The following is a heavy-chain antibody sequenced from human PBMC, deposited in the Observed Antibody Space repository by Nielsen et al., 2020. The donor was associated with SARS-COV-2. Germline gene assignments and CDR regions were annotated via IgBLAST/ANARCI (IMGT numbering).Heavy chain of an antibody. J-gene: IGHJ4*02. CDR2: IWYNENT. CDR1: GGSINSGSYY. V-gene: IGHV4-31*03. D-gene: IGHD2-8*01. CDR3: ARMRRMLYPVWVDD. Sequence: SETLSLTCTVSGGSINSGSYYWSWIRQLPGKGLEWIGYIWYNENTYYNPSLKSRLTMSVDTSRNQFSLKLSSVTAADTAVYYCARMRRMLYPVWVDDWGQGTLVTVSS.